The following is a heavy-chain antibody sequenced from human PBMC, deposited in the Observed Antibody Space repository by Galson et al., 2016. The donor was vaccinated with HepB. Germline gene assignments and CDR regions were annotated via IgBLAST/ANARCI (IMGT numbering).Heavy chain of an antibody. CDR3: ATGIVVAGKMYYHYMDV. Sequence: SETLSLTCNVSGGSISGSDYSWGWIRQAPGRGLEWIGSFYYPGTTNYNPSLESRVAIYVPTSKNHLSLSLTSVTASDTAVYCCATGIVVAGKMYYHYMDVWGKGTSVTVSS. CDR2: FYYPGTT. CDR1: GGSISGSDYS. J-gene: IGHJ6*03. D-gene: IGHD6-19*01. V-gene: IGHV4-39*02.